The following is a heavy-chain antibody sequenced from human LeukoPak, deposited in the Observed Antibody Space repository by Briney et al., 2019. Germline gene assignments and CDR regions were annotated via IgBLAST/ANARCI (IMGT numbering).Heavy chain of an antibody. Sequence: PSETLSLTCTVSGGSISSYYWSWIRQPPGKGLEWIGYIYYSGSTNYNPSLKSRVTISVDTSKNQFSLKLSSATAADTAVYYCARGISTVTEYHSDYRGQGTLVTVSS. J-gene: IGHJ4*02. CDR1: GGSISSYY. CDR2: IYYSGST. V-gene: IGHV4-59*01. CDR3: ARGISTVTEYHSDY. D-gene: IGHD4-17*01.